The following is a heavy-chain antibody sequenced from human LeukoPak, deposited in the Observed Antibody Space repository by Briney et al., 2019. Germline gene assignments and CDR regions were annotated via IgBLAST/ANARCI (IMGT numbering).Heavy chain of an antibody. CDR1: GGTFSSYA. CDR3: AKSSLRSDYYKN. Sequence: GASVKVSCKASGGTFSSYAISWVRQAPGQGLEWMGGIIPIFGTANYAQKFQGRVTITADKSTSTAYMELSSLRSEDTAVYYCAKSSLRSDYYKNWGQGTLVTVPS. V-gene: IGHV1-69*06. D-gene: IGHD3-3*01. CDR2: IIPIFGTA. J-gene: IGHJ4*02.